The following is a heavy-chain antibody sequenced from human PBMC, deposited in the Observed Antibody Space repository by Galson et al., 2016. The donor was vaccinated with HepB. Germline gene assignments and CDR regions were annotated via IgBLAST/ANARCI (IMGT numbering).Heavy chain of an antibody. CDR1: GFIFSNYA. D-gene: IGHD6-19*01. J-gene: IGHJ3*01. V-gene: IGHV3-23*01. Sequence: SLRLSCAASGFIFSNYAMIWVRQAPGKGLEWVSAISRGSGGGTYYAHSVKGRFTISRDNSKNTLYLQVNSLRGDDTAVYHCAKTAPYGTGWAGAFDVWGQGTLVTVSS. CDR2: ISRGSGGGT. CDR3: AKTAPYGTGWAGAFDV.